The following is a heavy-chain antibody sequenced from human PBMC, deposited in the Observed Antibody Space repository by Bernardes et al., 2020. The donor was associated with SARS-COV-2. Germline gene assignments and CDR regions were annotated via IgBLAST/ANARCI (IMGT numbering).Heavy chain of an antibody. CDR2: ISGSGDSTQII. CDR1: GFTFSSYA. J-gene: IGHJ4*02. D-gene: IGHD3-22*01. Sequence: GGSLRLSCAASGFTFSSYAMSWVRQAPGKGLEWVSAISGSGDSTQIIFYADSVKGRFTISRDNSMNTLYLQMNSLRDEDTAVYYCARTSSGYYYFDYWGQGTLVTVSS. CDR3: ARTSSGYYYFDY. V-gene: IGHV3-23*01.